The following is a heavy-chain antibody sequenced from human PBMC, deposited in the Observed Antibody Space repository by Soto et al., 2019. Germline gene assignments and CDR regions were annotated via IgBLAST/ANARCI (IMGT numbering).Heavy chain of an antibody. Sequence: GESLKLSCRGSGYSFTSYWISWGRQMPGKGLEWMGRIDPSDSYTNYSPSFQGHVTISADKSISTAYLQWSSLKASDTVMYYCARPARSYDMSPFDYCGQGTLVTVSS. V-gene: IGHV5-10-1*01. CDR2: IDPSDSYT. CDR1: GYSFTSYW. J-gene: IGHJ4*02. CDR3: ARPARSYDMSPFDY. D-gene: IGHD3-22*01.